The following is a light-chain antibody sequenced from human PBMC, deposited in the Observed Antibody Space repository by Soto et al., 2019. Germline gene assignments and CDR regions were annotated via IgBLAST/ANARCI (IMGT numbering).Light chain of an antibody. Sequence: DIQMTQSPSTLSASVGDRVTITCRASQTISTWLAWYQQKPGKAPKLLIYKASSLESGVPSRFSSSGSGTEFTITISSLQADDFATYYCQHYKIYVYPFGHGTKLEIK. J-gene: IGKJ2*01. CDR3: QHYKIYVYP. CDR1: QTISTW. CDR2: KAS. V-gene: IGKV1-5*03.